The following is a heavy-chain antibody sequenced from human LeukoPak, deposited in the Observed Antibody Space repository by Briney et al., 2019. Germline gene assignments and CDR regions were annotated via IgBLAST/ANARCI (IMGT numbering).Heavy chain of an antibody. V-gene: IGHV4-4*07. CDR2: IYTRGNT. CDR3: ARDSPFTYYYDSSVYPFDY. D-gene: IGHD3-22*01. J-gene: IGHJ4*02. CDR1: GGSISSYH. Sequence: SETLSLICTVSGGSISSYHWSWIRQPAGKGLEWIGRIYTRGNTNYNPSLKSRVTMSEDTSKNQFSLRLSSVTAADTAVYYCARDSPFTYYYDSSVYPFDYWGQGTLVTVSS.